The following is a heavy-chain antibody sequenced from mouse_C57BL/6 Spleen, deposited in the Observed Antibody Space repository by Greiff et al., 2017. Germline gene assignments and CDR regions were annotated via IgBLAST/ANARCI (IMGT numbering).Heavy chain of an antibody. CDR2: INPNNGGT. D-gene: IGHD2-3*01. V-gene: IGHV1-26*01. J-gene: IGHJ1*03. CDR1: GYTFTDYY. Sequence: VQLQQSGPELVKPGASVKISCKASGYTFTDYYMNWVKQSHGKSLEWIGDINPNNGGTSYNQKFKGKATLTVDKSSSTAYMELRSLTSEDSAVYYCAGYYVGWYFDVWGTGTTVTVSS. CDR3: AGYYVGWYFDV.